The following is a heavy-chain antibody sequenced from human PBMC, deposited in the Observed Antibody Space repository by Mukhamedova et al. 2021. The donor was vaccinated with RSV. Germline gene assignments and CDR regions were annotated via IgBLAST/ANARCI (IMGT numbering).Heavy chain of an antibody. CDR3: AKDLGGYSYGYYYYGMDV. Sequence: YADSVKGRFIISRDRSENMLYLHMNNLRAEDTGIYYCAKDLGGYSYGYYYYGMDVWGQGTTVTVSS. V-gene: IGHV3-23*01. J-gene: IGHJ6*02. D-gene: IGHD5-18*01.